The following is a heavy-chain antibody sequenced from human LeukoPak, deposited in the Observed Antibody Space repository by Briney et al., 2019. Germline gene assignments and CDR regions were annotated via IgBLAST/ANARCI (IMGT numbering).Heavy chain of an antibody. V-gene: IGHV4-61*01. Sequence: SETLSLTCTVSGYSISSGYYWGWIRQPPGKGLEWIGYIYYSGSTNYNPSLKSRVTISVDTSKNQFSLKLSSVTAADTAVYYCARDLYYYMDVWGKGTTVTISS. CDR2: IYYSGST. CDR1: GYSISSGYY. J-gene: IGHJ6*03. CDR3: ARDLYYYMDV.